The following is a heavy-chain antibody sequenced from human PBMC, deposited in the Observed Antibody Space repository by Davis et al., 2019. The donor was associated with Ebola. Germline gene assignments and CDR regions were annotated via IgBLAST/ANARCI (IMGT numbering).Heavy chain of an antibody. J-gene: IGHJ4*02. CDR3: AKGPRGMATIPFDY. V-gene: IGHV3-23*01. D-gene: IGHD5-24*01. Sequence: GESLKISCAASGFTLNYYAMNWVRQAPGKGLERVAGLTSGGDTYYVESVKGRFTISRDSSKNMLYLEMNSLRAEDTAVYHCAKGPRGMATIPFDYWGQGTLVTVSS. CDR1: GFTLNYYA. CDR2: LTSGGDT.